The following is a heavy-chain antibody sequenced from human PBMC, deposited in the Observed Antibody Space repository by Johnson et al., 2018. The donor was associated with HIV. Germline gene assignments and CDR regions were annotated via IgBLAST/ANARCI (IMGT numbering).Heavy chain of an antibody. CDR2: INSNGTST. CDR3: ARDPFYYDSSDAFDI. V-gene: IGHV3-74*01. J-gene: IGHJ3*02. Sequence: MLLVESGGGLVQPGGSLRLSCAPSGFTFSSFWIHWVRQAPGKGLVWVSRINSNGTSTNYADSVKGRFTISRDNAKNTLYLQMNNLRAEDTAVYYCARDPFYYDSSDAFDIWGQGTMVTVSS. D-gene: IGHD3-22*01. CDR1: GFTFSSFW.